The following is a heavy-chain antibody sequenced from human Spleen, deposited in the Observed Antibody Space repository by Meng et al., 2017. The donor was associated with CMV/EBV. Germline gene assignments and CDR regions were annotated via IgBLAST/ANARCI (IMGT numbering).Heavy chain of an antibody. Sequence: ETLSLTCAASGFTFTSYSMNWVRQAPGKGLEWVSSISGSRTYIYYADSVKGRFTISRDNAKNSLYLQMNSLRAEDTAVYYCASSGDKAGMDVWGQGTTVTVSS. CDR2: ISGSRTYI. CDR3: ASSGDKAGMDV. J-gene: IGHJ6*02. D-gene: IGHD3-10*01. CDR1: GFTFTSYS. V-gene: IGHV3-21*01.